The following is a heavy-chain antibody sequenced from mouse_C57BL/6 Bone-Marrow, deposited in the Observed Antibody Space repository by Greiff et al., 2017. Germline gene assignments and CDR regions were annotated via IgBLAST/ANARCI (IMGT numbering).Heavy chain of an antibody. Sequence: EVMLVESGGGLVKPGGSLKLSCAASGFTFSSYAMSWVRQTPEKRLEWVATISDGGSYTYYPDNVKGRFTISRDNAKNNLYLQMSHLKSEDTAMYYCARGSYRGFAYWGQGTLVTVSA. V-gene: IGHV5-4*03. CDR3: ARGSYRGFAY. J-gene: IGHJ3*01. D-gene: IGHD2-10*01. CDR2: ISDGGSYT. CDR1: GFTFSSYA.